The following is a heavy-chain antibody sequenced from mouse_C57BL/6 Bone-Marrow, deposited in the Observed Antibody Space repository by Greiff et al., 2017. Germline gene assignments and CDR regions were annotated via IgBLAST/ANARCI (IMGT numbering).Heavy chain of an antibody. CDR3: ARGDYYGSSLDY. V-gene: IGHV1-64*01. D-gene: IGHD1-1*01. Sequence: VQLQQPGAELVKPGASVKLSCKASGYTFTSYWMHWVKQRPGQGLEWIGMIHPNSGSTNYNEKFKSKATLTVDKSSSTAYMQLSSLTSEDSAVDYCARGDYYGSSLDYWGQGTTLTVSS. CDR2: IHPNSGST. CDR1: GYTFTSYW. J-gene: IGHJ2*01.